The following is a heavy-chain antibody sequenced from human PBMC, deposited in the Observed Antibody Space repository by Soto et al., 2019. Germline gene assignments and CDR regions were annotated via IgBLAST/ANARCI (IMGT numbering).Heavy chain of an antibody. V-gene: IGHV4-4*02. CDR2: IHHSGST. CDR1: GGSIYSNNW. CDR3: ARETYGDYVGYFDP. D-gene: IGHD4-17*01. Sequence: PSETLSLTCAVSGGSIYSNNWWSWVRQPPGKGLEWIGEIHHSGSTNYNPSLNSRVTISVDNSKNQFSLKVNSVTAADTDVYYCARETYGDYVGYFDPWVQGIQVTVSS. J-gene: IGHJ5*02.